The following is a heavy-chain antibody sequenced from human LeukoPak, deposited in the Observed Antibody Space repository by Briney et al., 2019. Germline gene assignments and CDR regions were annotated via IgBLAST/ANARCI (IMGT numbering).Heavy chain of an antibody. CDR2: ISSSGSYI. CDR3: ARGYSSSYDAFDI. D-gene: IGHD6-13*01. V-gene: IGHV3-21*01. J-gene: IGHJ3*02. CDR1: GFTFSSYS. Sequence: GGSLRLSCAASGFTFSSYSMNWVRQAPGKGLEWVSSISSSGSYIYYADSMQGRFTISRDNSKNSLFLQMNSLRAEDTAVYYCARGYSSSYDAFDIWGQGTMVTVSS.